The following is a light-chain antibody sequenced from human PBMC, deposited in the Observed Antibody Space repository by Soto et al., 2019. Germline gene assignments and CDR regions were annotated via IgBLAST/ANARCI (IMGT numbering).Light chain of an antibody. J-gene: IGKJ5*01. Sequence: ERVLTRSPATLSVSPCEVATLSCRASQSVSSNLAWYQQKPGQAPRLLIYGASTRATGIPARFSGSGSGTEFTLTISSLQSEDFAVYYCQQYYDSPITFGQGTRLEIK. CDR2: GAS. V-gene: IGKV3-15*01. CDR1: QSVSSN. CDR3: QQYYDSPIT.